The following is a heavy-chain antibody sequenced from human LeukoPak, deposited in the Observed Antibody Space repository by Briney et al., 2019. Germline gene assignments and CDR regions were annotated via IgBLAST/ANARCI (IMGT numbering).Heavy chain of an antibody. CDR3: ARVYSSQSVV. CDR2: ISTYDDNI. D-gene: IGHD6-19*01. CDR1: GYTFTTYG. J-gene: IGHJ6*04. V-gene: IGHV1-18*01. Sequence: GASVKVSCKASGYTFTTYGLSWVRQAPGQGLEWLGWISTYDDNIKYAQSLQGRVTMTRNTSISTAYMELSSLRSEDTAVYYCARVYSSQSVVWGKGTTVTISS.